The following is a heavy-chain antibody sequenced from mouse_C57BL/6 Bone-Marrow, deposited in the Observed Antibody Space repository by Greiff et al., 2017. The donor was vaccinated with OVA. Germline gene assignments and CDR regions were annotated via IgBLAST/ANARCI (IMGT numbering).Heavy chain of an antibody. CDR3: ARGGYYGSSPWFAY. V-gene: IGHV4-1*01. D-gene: IGHD1-1*01. J-gene: IGHJ3*01. CDR2: INPDSSTI. CDR1: RVDFSRYW. Sequence: EASRVDFSRYWMSWVRRAPGKGLEWIGEINPDSSTINYAPSLKDKFIISRDNAKNTLYLQMSKVRSEDTALYYCARGGYYGSSPWFAYWGQGTLVTVSA.